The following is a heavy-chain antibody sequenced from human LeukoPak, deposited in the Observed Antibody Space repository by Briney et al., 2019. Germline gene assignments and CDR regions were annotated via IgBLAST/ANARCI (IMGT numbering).Heavy chain of an antibody. V-gene: IGHV3-21*01. Sequence: PGGSLRLSCAASGFTFSSYSMNWVRQAPGKGLEWVSSTSSSSSYIYYADSVKGRFTISRDNAKNSLYLQMNSLRAEDTAVYYCARDQVGATSPPPWGQGTLVTVSS. CDR3: ARDQVGATSPPP. CDR1: GFTFSSYS. CDR2: TSSSSSYI. D-gene: IGHD1-26*01. J-gene: IGHJ5*02.